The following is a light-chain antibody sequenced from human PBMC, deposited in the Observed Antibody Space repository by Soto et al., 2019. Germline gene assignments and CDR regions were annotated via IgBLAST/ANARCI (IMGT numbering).Light chain of an antibody. J-gene: IGKJ4*01. CDR2: GAS. CDR1: QSVGSK. V-gene: IGKV3-15*01. Sequence: ETVMTQTPATLSLSSGERATLSWRASQSVGSKVAWYQQKPAQAPILLISGASTRATGIPVRFSGIASGTDFTLTIRSLQSEDFAVYYGQQYSNWPTVTFCGGTKVDIK. CDR3: QQYSNWPTVT.